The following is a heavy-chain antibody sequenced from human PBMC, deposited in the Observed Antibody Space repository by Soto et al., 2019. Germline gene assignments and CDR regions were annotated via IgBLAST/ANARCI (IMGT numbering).Heavy chain of an antibody. V-gene: IGHV4-31*03. J-gene: IGHJ6*02. D-gene: IGHD2-15*01. CDR3: ARDLVVTPYYYYGMDV. CDR2: IYYSGST. Sequence: QVQLQESGPGLVKPSQTLSLTCTVSGGSISSGGYYWSWIRQHPGKGLEWIGYIYYSGSTYYNPSLKCRVTISVDTSKNQFSLKLSSVTAADTAVYYCARDLVVTPYYYYGMDVWGQGTTVTVSS. CDR1: GGSISSGGYY.